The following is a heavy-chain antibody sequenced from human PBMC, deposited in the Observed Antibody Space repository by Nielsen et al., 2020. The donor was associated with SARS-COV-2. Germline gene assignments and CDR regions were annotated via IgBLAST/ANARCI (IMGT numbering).Heavy chain of an antibody. CDR1: GGSISSSSYY. J-gene: IGHJ3*02. D-gene: IGHD6-6*01. CDR3: NGGSSSSVILISAFDI. CDR2: IYYSGST. V-gene: IGHV4-39*01. Sequence: SETLSLTCTVSGGSISSSSYYWGWIRQPPGKGLEWIGSIYYSGSTYYNPSLKSRVTISVDTSKNQFSLKLSSVTAADTAVYYCNGGSSSSVILISAFDIWGQGTMVTVSS.